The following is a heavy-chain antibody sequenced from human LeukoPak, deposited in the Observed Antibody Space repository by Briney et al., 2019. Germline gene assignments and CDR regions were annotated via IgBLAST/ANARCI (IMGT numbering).Heavy chain of an antibody. CDR2: ISSSGSTI. Sequence: PGGSLRLSCAASGFTFSDYYMSWIRQAPGKGLEWVSYISSSGSTIYYADSVKGRFTISRDNAKNSLCLQINSLRAEDTAVYYCAGDSSGYYSYYYYYMDVWGKGTTVTVSS. V-gene: IGHV3-11*01. J-gene: IGHJ6*03. CDR1: GFTFSDYY. D-gene: IGHD3-22*01. CDR3: AGDSSGYYSYYYYYMDV.